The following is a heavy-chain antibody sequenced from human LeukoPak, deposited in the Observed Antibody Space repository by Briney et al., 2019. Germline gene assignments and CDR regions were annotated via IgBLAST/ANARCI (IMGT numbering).Heavy chain of an antibody. J-gene: IGHJ4*02. CDR2: INSDGSST. Sequence: GGSLRLSCAASGFTFSSYWMHWVRQAPGKGLVWVSRINSDGSSTSYADSVKGRFTISRDNAKSTLYLQMNSLRAEDTAVYYCARALSRTFSGHYFDYWGQGTLVTVSS. V-gene: IGHV3-74*01. CDR1: GFTFSSYW. D-gene: IGHD3-10*01. CDR3: ARALSRTFSGHYFDY.